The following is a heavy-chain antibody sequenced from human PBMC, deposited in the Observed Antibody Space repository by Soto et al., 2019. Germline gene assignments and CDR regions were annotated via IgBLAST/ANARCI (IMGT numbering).Heavy chain of an antibody. V-gene: IGHV1-18*01. CDR1: GYTFTSYG. J-gene: IGHJ6*02. CDR2: ISAYNGNT. CDR3: ARAYYDFWSGYDYGMDV. D-gene: IGHD3-3*01. Sequence: ASVKVSCKASGYTFTSYGISWVRQAPGQGLEWMGWISAYNGNTSYAQKLQGRVTMTTDTSTSTAYMELRSLRSDDTAVYYCARAYYDFWSGYDYGMDVWGQGTTVTVSS.